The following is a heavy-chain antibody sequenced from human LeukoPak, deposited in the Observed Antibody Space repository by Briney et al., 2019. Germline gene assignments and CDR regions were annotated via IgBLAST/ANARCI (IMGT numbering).Heavy chain of an antibody. CDR2: ITWKSHRT. V-gene: IGHV3-43*01. CDR1: GFXFDDT. Sequence: PGGSLRLSCAASGFXFDDTMHWVRQTPGRGLEWVSFITWKSHRTHYADSVKGRFTVSRDNSKDSLYLQMNSLRTEDTGLYHCASEVGYRSLGYLGQGTLVTVSS. D-gene: IGHD3-3*01. J-gene: IGHJ4*02. CDR3: ASEVGYRSLGY.